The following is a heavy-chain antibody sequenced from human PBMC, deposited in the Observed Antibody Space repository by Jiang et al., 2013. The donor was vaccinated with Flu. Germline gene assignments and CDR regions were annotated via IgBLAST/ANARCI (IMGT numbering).Heavy chain of an antibody. D-gene: IGHD3-9*01. CDR3: ARADILTGYYNYFDY. Sequence: EWIGYIYYSGSTYYNPSLKSRVTISVDTSKNQFSLKLSSVTAADTAVYYCARADILTGYYNYFDYWGQGTLVTVSS. CDR2: IYYSGST. V-gene: IGHV4-31*02. J-gene: IGHJ4*02.